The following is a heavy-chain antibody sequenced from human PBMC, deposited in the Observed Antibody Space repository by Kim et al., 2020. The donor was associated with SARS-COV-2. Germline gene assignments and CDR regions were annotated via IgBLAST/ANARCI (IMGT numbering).Heavy chain of an antibody. CDR1: GFTFDDYA. V-gene: IGHV3-9*01. D-gene: IGHD6-13*01. CDR2: ISWNSGSI. Sequence: GGSLRLSCAASGFTFDDYAMHWVRQAPGKGLEWVSGISWNSGSIGYADSVKGRFTISRDNAKSSLYLQMNSLRPEDRALYYCAKGAAAGTADYYFAMDV. J-gene: IGHJ6*01. CDR3: AKGAAAGTADYYFAMDV.